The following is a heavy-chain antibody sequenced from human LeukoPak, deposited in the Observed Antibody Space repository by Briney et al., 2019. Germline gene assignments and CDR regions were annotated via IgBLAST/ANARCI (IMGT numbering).Heavy chain of an antibody. V-gene: IGHV3-74*01. D-gene: IGHD3-3*01. CDR2: INSDGSSI. CDR3: ARDRVHYYGMDV. J-gene: IGHJ6*02. CDR1: GFTFSSYW. Sequence: GGSLRLSCAASGFTFSSYWMHWVRQAPGKGLVWVSRINSDGSSISYADSVKGRFTISRDNAKNSLYLQMNSLRAEDTAVYYCARDRVHYYGMDVWGQGTTVTVSS.